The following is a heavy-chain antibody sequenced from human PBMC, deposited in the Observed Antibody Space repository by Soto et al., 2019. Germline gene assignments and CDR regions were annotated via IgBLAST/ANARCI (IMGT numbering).Heavy chain of an antibody. V-gene: IGHV4-59*01. CDR1: GGSISSYY. CDR3: ARVHDYICGSYRRTLGYLGFDI. CDR2: IYESGST. Sequence: SETLSLTCTVSGGSISSYYWTWIRQPPGKGLEWIGYIYESGSTNYSPSLKSRVTMSVDTSRSQFSLKLSSVTAADTAVYYCARVHDYICGSYRRTLGYLGFDIWGQGTMVTVSS. J-gene: IGHJ3*02. D-gene: IGHD3-16*02.